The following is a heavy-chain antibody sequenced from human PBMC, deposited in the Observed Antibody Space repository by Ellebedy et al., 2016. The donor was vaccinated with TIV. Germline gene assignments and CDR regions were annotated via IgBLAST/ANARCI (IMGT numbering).Heavy chain of an antibody. D-gene: IGHD3-9*01. CDR2: ISAYNGNT. CDR3: ARYSYDILTGDNTRFDN. J-gene: IGHJ4*02. V-gene: IGHV1-18*04. Sequence: ASVKVSCKASGYTFTSYTISWVRQAPGQGLEWMGWISAYNGNTKYAQNLQGRVTMTTDTSTSTAYVELRSLRSDDTAVYYCARYSYDILTGDNTRFDNWGQGTLVTVSS. CDR1: GYTFTSYT.